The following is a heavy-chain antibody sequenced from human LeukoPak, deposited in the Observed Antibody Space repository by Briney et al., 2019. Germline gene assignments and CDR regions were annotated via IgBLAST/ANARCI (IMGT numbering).Heavy chain of an antibody. CDR2: ISTNGGTT. Sequence: GGSLRLSCAASGFTFSSYAMHWVRQAPGKGLEHVSAISTNGGTTYYADSVKGRFTISRDNSKNTLHLQMSSLRGEDTAVYYCVKDRAMATRTHYFDYWGQGTLVTVSS. CDR3: VKDRAMATRTHYFDY. J-gene: IGHJ4*02. V-gene: IGHV3-64D*06. D-gene: IGHD5-24*01. CDR1: GFTFSSYA.